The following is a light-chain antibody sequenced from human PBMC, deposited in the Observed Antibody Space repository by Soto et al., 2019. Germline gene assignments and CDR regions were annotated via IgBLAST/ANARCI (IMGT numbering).Light chain of an antibody. J-gene: IGKJ4*01. Sequence: DIQMTQSPSSLSASVGDSVTINCRTSQRISSYLNWYQHSPGKAPKLLIYASSYLQSGVPSRFSGSGSVTDFTLTISSLQPEDFAIYYCQQSYSIPFTFGGGTKVEIK. CDR1: QRISSY. V-gene: IGKV1-39*01. CDR3: QQSYSIPFT. CDR2: ASS.